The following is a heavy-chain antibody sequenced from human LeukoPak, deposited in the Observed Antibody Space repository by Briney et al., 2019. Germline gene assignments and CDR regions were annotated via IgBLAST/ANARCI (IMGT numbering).Heavy chain of an antibody. CDR3: ARDRVFADYMDV. J-gene: IGHJ6*03. D-gene: IGHD3-10*01. V-gene: IGHV3-74*01. CDR1: GFTFSSYW. Sequence: GGSLRLSCAVSGFTFSSYWMHWVRQAPGKGLVWVSRIDTDGSSTSYADSVKGRFSISRDNAKNTLFLQMNSLRAEDTAVYYCARDRVFADYMDVWGKGTTVTVSS. CDR2: IDTDGSST.